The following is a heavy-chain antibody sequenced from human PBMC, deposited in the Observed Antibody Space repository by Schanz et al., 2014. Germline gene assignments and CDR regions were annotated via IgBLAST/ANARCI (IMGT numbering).Heavy chain of an antibody. CDR2: VSRSTPDI. J-gene: IGHJ1*01. V-gene: IGHV3-21*03. D-gene: IGHD3-10*01. CDR1: GFTFSNYW. CDR3: ARWFLIRGVILDS. Sequence: EVQLVESGGGVVQPGRSLRLSCAASGFTFSNYWMHWVRQAPGKGLLWVSYVSRSTPDIYYADSVKGRFTMSRDNAKNSVFLQMNSLRADDTAMYYCARWFLIRGVILDSWGQGTLVTVSS.